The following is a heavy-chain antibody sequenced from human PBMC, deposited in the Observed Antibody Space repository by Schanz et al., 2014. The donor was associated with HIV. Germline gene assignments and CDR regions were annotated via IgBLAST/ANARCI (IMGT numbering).Heavy chain of an antibody. V-gene: IGHV4-34*01. CDR3: ARSPNYYDSSGYYEGYFDS. Sequence: QVQLQEWGAGPLKPSETLSLTCAVSGGSVSGHYWSWIRQPPGKGLEWIAEINHSGSTTYNPSLKIRITISIDTSKNHFSLNLPSVTAADTAVYYCARSPNYYDSSGYYEGYFDSWGQGTLVTVSS. CDR2: INHSGST. J-gene: IGHJ4*02. CDR1: GGSVSGHY. D-gene: IGHD3-22*01.